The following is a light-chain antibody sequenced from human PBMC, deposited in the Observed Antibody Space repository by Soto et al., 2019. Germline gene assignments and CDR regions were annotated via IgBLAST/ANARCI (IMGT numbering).Light chain of an antibody. Sequence: EIVLTQSPGTLSLSPGERATLSCRASQSVSSYLGWYQQKPGQAPRLLIYGASSRATGIPDRFSGSGSGTDFILTISRLEPEDFAVYYCQQYNISPRTFGQGTKVEIK. V-gene: IGKV3-20*01. CDR1: QSVSSY. CDR2: GAS. J-gene: IGKJ1*01. CDR3: QQYNISPRT.